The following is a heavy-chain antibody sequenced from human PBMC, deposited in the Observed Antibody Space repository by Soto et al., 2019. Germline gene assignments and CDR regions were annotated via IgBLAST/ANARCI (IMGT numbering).Heavy chain of an antibody. D-gene: IGHD5-12*01. V-gene: IGHV3-23*01. CDR3: AREYSGYDYPYYYYMDV. J-gene: IGHJ6*03. Sequence: GGSLRLSCAASGFTFSSHAMGWLRQAPGTGPEWVAFVDGSGGDTSYADSVKGRFTISRDNSKNTLYLQMNSLRAEDTAVYYCAREYSGYDYPYYYYMDVWGKGTTVTVSS. CDR2: VDGSGGDT. CDR1: GFTFSSHA.